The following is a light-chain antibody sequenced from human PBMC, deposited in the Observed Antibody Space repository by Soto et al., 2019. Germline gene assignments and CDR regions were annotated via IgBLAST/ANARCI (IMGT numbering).Light chain of an antibody. J-gene: IGLJ1*01. CDR3: CSYTTRYTRHIV. CDR1: SSDVGGYNY. CDR2: DVS. Sequence: QSVLTQPASVSGSPGQSITISCTGTSSDVGGYNYVSWYQQQPGKAPKFMIYDVSNRPSGVSNRFSGSKSGNTASLTISGLQAEDEADYYCCSYTTRYTRHIVFGTGTKVTVL. V-gene: IGLV2-14*01.